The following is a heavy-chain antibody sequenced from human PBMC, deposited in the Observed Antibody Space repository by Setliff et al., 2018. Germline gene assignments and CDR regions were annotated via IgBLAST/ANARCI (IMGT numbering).Heavy chain of an antibody. D-gene: IGHD3-22*01. Sequence: SETLSLTCTVSGDSMSSYYWSWIRQSPGKGLEWIGYVHYSGGSNYNPSLKSRVTMSVDTSKDQFSLNLRSVTAADTAVYYCARYRNYFDSSGQTQYYFDYWGQGTLVTVSS. CDR3: ARYRNYFDSSGQTQYYFDY. V-gene: IGHV4-59*01. J-gene: IGHJ4*02. CDR1: GDSMSSYY. CDR2: VHYSGGS.